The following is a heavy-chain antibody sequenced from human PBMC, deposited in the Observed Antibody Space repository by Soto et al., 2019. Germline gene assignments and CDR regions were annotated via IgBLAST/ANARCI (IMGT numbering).Heavy chain of an antibody. V-gene: IGHV3-23*01. CDR3: AKDRVITMIVVVTYYFDY. J-gene: IGHJ4*02. CDR1: GFTFSSYA. Sequence: GGSLRLSCAASGFTFSSYAMSWVRQAPGKGLEWVSAISGSGGSTYYADSVKGRFTISRDNSKTTLYLQMNSLRAEDTAVYYCAKDRVITMIVVVTYYFDYWGQGTLVTVSS. D-gene: IGHD3-22*01. CDR2: ISGSGGST.